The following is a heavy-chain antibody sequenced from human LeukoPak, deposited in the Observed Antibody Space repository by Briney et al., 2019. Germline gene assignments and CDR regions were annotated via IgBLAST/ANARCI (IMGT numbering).Heavy chain of an antibody. CDR2: ISTDGCTT. V-gene: IGHV3-64*01. J-gene: IGHJ4*02. Sequence: GGSVTLSCAASGFTFSNYAMHWVRQAPGKGREYVSSISTDGCTTYYANSVKGRFTISRANYTNTLYLQMGSLRAEDMAVYYCARWGRRSCYEEWGQGTLVTVSS. CDR1: GFTFSNYA. CDR3: ARWGRRSCYEE. D-gene: IGHD2-2*01.